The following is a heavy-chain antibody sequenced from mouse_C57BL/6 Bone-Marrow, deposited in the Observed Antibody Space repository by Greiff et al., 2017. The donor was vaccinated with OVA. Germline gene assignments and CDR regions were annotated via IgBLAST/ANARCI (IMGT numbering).Heavy chain of an antibody. Sequence: VQLQQPGAELVKPGASVKLSCKASGYTFTSYWMHWVKQRPGQGLEWIGMIHPTGSGTNYNEKFKSKATLTVDKSSSTAYMQLSSLTSEDSAVYYCARSVGGWLLRTRLAYWGQGTPVTVSA. D-gene: IGHD2-3*01. CDR2: IHPTGSGT. J-gene: IGHJ3*01. CDR3: ARSVGGWLLRTRLAY. V-gene: IGHV1-64*01. CDR1: GYTFTSYW.